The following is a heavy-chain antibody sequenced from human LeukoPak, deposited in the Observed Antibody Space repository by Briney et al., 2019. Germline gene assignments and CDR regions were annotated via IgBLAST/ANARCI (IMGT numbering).Heavy chain of an antibody. CDR2: ISSSGSNI. V-gene: IGHV3-11*04. Sequence: PGGSLRLSCAASGFTFSDQYMRWIRQPPSKGLEWVSYISSSGSNIYYADSVKGIFTISRDNAKNSLYLQMNSLRAEDTAVYYCARAMYYYYMDVWGKGTTVTVSS. CDR3: ARAMYYYYMDV. D-gene: IGHD2-2*01. CDR1: GFTFSDQY. J-gene: IGHJ6*03.